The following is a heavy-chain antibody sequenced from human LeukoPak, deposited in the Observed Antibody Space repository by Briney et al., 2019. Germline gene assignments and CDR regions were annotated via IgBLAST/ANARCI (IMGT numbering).Heavy chain of an antibody. CDR2: VHYRGSS. Sequence: SETLSLTCTLSGDAISIYYWNWLRQSPGKGLEWIGYVHYRGSSNYNPSLKSRVTMSVDTSKNQFSLNLSSVTAADTAVYYCAKRWESGHAFDIWGQGTMVTVSS. J-gene: IGHJ3*02. CDR1: GDAISIYY. D-gene: IGHD1-26*01. V-gene: IGHV4-59*01. CDR3: AKRWESGHAFDI.